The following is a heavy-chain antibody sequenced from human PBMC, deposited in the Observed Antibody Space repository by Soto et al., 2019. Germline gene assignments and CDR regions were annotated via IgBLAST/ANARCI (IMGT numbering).Heavy chain of an antibody. CDR1: GFTFSSYE. Sequence: EVQLVESGGGLVQPGGSLRLSCAAYGFTFSSYEMNWVRQAPGKGLEWVSYISSSGSTIYYADSVKGRFTISRDNAKNSLYLQMNSLRAEDTAVYYCAGSGYCSGGSCRWGQGTLVTVSS. V-gene: IGHV3-48*03. D-gene: IGHD2-15*01. CDR2: ISSSGSTI. CDR3: AGSGYCSGGSCR. J-gene: IGHJ4*02.